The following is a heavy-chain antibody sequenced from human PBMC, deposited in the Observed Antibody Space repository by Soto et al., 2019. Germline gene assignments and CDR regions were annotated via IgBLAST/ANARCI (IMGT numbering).Heavy chain of an antibody. Sequence: EVQLVESGGGLVRPGGSLRLSCVASGFTFSSYSMNWVRQAPGKGLEWVSSISSSGTYIYYAESLKGRFTISRDNAKNSVYLQRNSLRAEDTAVYYCAISSWMDWFDPWGQGTLVTVSS. CDR2: ISSSGTYI. D-gene: IGHD6-13*01. CDR3: AISSWMDWFDP. CDR1: GFTFSSYS. V-gene: IGHV3-21*01. J-gene: IGHJ5*02.